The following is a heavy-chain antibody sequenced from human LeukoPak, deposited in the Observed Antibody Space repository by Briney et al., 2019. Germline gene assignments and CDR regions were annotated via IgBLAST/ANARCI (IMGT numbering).Heavy chain of an antibody. CDR1: GFTFSNYA. D-gene: IGHD3-3*01. J-gene: IGHJ3*01. CDR2: ISYDGSDK. CDR3: ARERQGEWLYDAFDV. V-gene: IGHV3-30*04. Sequence: GGSLRLPCAASGFTFSNYAMHWVRQAPGKGLEWVSLISYDGSDKSYADSIKGRFTISRDNSKNTLYLQMSSLSTEDTALYYCARERQGEWLYDAFDVWGQGTMVTVSS.